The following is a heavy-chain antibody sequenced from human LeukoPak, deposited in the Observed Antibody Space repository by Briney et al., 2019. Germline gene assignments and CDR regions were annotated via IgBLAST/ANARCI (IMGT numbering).Heavy chain of an antibody. V-gene: IGHV6-1*01. CDR1: GDSVSSNSAA. J-gene: IGHJ3*02. D-gene: IGHD1-14*01. CDR3: ARARLNRNQPDGAFDI. Sequence: SQTLSLTCAISGDSVSSNSAAWNWIRQSPSRGLEWLGRTYYRSKWSNDYAVSVKSRISISPDTSKNQFSLQSNSVTPEDTAVYYCARARLNRNQPDGAFDIWGQGTMVTVSS. CDR2: TYYRSKWSN.